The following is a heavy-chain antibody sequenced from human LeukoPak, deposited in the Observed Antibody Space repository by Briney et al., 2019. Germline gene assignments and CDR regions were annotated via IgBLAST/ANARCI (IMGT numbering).Heavy chain of an antibody. CDR3: ARRDSGYDGNYYYYYMDV. CDR2: IYPGDSDT. V-gene: IGHV5-51*01. Sequence: ETLSLTCTVSGGSISSYYWSWIRQPPGKGLEWIGIIYPGDSDTRYSPSFQGQVTISADKSISTAYLQWSSLKASDTAMYYCARRDSGYDGNYYYYYMDVWGKGTTVTVSS. CDR1: GGSISSYY. D-gene: IGHD5-12*01. J-gene: IGHJ6*03.